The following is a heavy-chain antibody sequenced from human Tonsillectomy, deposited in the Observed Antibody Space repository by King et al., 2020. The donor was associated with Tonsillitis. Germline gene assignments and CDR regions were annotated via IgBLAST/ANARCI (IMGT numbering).Heavy chain of an antibody. V-gene: IGHV1-2*02. CDR2: INPNSGGT. Sequence: VQLVESGAEVKKPGASVKVSCKASGYTFTGYYMNWVRQAPGQGLEWMGWINPNSGGTNYAQKFQGRVTMTRDTPISTAYMELSRLRSDDTAVYYCALMGRYSISRIDYWGQGTLVTVSS. J-gene: IGHJ4*02. CDR1: GYTFTGYY. CDR3: ALMGRYSISRIDY. D-gene: IGHD6-13*01.